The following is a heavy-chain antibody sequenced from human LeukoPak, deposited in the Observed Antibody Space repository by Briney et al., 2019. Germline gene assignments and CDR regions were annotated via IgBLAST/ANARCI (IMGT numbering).Heavy chain of an antibody. CDR2: ISSSGSTI. Sequence: PGGSLRLSCAASGFTFSDYYMSWIRQAPGKGLEWVSYISSSGSTIYYADSVKGRFTISRDNAKNSLYLQMNSLRAEDTAVYYCARNLQAMVRYGMDVWGQGTTVTVSS. D-gene: IGHD3-10*01. CDR1: GFTFSDYY. V-gene: IGHV3-11*01. J-gene: IGHJ6*02. CDR3: ARNLQAMVRYGMDV.